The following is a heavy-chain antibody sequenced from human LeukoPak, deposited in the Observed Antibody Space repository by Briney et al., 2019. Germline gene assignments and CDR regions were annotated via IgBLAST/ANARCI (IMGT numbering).Heavy chain of an antibody. CDR2: ISGSGDST. D-gene: IGHD6-19*01. CDR3: AKDPRAGSGWGSFDS. CDR1: GFTFRSYA. V-gene: IGHV3-23*01. J-gene: IGHJ4*02. Sequence: GGSLRLSCAASGFTFRSYAMSWVRQAPGKGLEWVSGISGSGDSTYYADSVKGRFSNSRDNSKNTLYLQMSSLSAEDTAVYYCAKDPRAGSGWGSFDSWGQGTLVTVSS.